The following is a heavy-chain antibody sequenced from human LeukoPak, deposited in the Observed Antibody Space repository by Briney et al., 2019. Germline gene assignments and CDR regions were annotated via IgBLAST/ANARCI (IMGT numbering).Heavy chain of an antibody. Sequence: PSETLSLTCAVYGGSFRGYYWSWIRQPPGKGLEWIGEINHSGSTNYNPSLKSRVTISVDTSKNQFSLKLSSVTAADTAVYYCAREGRYYGSGSYSDYWGQGTLVTVSS. D-gene: IGHD3-10*01. J-gene: IGHJ4*02. CDR3: AREGRYYGSGSYSDY. V-gene: IGHV4-34*01. CDR1: GGSFRGYY. CDR2: INHSGST.